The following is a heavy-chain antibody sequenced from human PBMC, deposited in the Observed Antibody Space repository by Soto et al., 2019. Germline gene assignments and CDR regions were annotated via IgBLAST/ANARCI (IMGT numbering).Heavy chain of an antibody. CDR2: IYYSGST. CDR3: ARLELGYCSSTSCPDY. CDR1: GGSISSYY. D-gene: IGHD2-2*01. J-gene: IGHJ4*02. V-gene: IGHV4-59*01. Sequence: SETLFLTCTVSGGSISSYYWSWIRQPPGKGLEWIGYIYYSGSTNYNPSLKSRVTISVDTSKNQFSLKLSSVTAADTAVYYCARLELGYCSSTSCPDYWGQGTLVTVSS.